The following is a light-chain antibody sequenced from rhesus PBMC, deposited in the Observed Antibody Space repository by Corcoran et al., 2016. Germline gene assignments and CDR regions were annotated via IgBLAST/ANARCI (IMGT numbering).Light chain of an antibody. CDR3: QHGYGTPRT. V-gene: IGKV1-74*01. CDR1: ENVNNY. J-gene: IGKJ4*01. CDR2: KAS. Sequence: DIQMTQSPSSLSASVGDRVTITCRARENVNNYLNWYQQKPGKAPKLLNDKASTLQSGVPPRFSGSGSGTDSTFTISSLQPEDVATYYCQHGYGTPRTCGGGTKVEIK.